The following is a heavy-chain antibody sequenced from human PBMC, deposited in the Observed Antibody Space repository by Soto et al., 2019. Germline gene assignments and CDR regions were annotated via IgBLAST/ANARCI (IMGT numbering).Heavy chain of an antibody. D-gene: IGHD3-9*01. CDR3: ARELRYFDWLFYNWFDP. J-gene: IGHJ5*02. CDR1: GGSISSGDYY. V-gene: IGHV4-30-4*01. Sequence: SETLSLTCTVSGGSISSGDYYWSWIRQPPGKGLEWIGYIYYSGSTYYNPSLNSRVTISVDTSKNQFSLKLSSVTAADTAVYYCARELRYFDWLFYNWFDPWGQGTLVTV. CDR2: IYYSGST.